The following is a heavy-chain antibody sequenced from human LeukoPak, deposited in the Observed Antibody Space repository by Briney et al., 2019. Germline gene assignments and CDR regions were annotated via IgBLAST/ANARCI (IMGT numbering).Heavy chain of an antibody. V-gene: IGHV3-30*03. D-gene: IGHD6-6*01. CDR3: ARGPSRSSGYYYYSYMDV. CDR1: GFTFSSYG. J-gene: IGHJ6*03. CDR2: IPYDGGYT. Sequence: PGTSLRLSCAPSGFTFSSYGMHWVRQAPGKGREWMAVIPYDGGYTYYADSVKGRFTISRDNSKNTLYLQMNSLRAEDTAVYYCARGPSRSSGYYYYSYMDVWGKGATVTVSS.